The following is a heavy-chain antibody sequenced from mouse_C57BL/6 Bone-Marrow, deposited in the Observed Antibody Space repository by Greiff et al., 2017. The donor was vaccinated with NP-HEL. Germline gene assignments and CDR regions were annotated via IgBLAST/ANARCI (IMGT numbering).Heavy chain of an antibody. CDR2: IYPGSGST. Sequence: VQLQQPGAELVKPGASVKMSCKASGYTFTSYWITWVKQRPGQGLEWIGDIYPGSGSTNYNEKFKSKATLTVDTSSSTAYMQRSSLTSEDSAVYYCASEGYYYGSSRYYFDYWGQGTTLTVSS. D-gene: IGHD1-1*01. CDR1: GYTFTSYW. V-gene: IGHV1-55*01. CDR3: ASEGYYYGSSRYYFDY. J-gene: IGHJ2*01.